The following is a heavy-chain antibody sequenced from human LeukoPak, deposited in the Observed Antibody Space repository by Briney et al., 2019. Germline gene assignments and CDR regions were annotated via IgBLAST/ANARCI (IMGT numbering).Heavy chain of an antibody. Sequence: PGGSLRLSCAASGFTFSSYAMHWVRQTPGKGLEWGAVISYDGSNKYYADSVKGRFTISRDNSKNTLYLQMNSLRAEDTAVYYCARGLTYAPGAFDIWGQGTMVTVSS. CDR1: GFTFSSYA. CDR2: ISYDGSNK. V-gene: IGHV3-30*04. CDR3: ARGLTYAPGAFDI. D-gene: IGHD2-2*01. J-gene: IGHJ3*02.